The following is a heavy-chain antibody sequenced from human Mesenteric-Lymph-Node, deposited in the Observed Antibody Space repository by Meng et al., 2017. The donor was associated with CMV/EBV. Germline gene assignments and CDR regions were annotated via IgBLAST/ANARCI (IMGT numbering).Heavy chain of an antibody. CDR1: GFTFSNAW. CDR2: IKSKTDCGTT. D-gene: IGHD3-16*01. Sequence: GESPKIPCASSGFTFSNAWMSWVCQAPGKGLEWVVRIKSKTDCGTTDYAAPVKGGFTISRDDSKNTLYLQMNSLKTEDTAVYYCSMMSPDHYYYYGMDVWGQGTTVTVSS. J-gene: IGHJ6*02. V-gene: IGHV3-15*01. CDR3: SMMSPDHYYYYGMDV.